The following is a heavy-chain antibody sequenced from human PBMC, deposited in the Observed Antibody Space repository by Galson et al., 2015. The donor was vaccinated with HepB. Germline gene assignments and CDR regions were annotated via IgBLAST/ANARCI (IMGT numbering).Heavy chain of an antibody. Sequence: SLRLSCAASGFTVSSNYMSWVRQAPGKGLEWVSVIYSGGSTYYADSVKGRFTISRDNSKNTLYLQTNSLRAEDTAVYYCARRPRAPGYYYGMDVWGQGTTVTASS. CDR3: ARRPRAPGYYYGMDV. CDR1: GFTVSSNY. V-gene: IGHV3-53*01. J-gene: IGHJ6*02. CDR2: IYSGGST. D-gene: IGHD5-24*01.